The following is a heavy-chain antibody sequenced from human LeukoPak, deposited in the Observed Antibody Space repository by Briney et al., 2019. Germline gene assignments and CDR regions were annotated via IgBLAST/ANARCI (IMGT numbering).Heavy chain of an antibody. CDR1: GFTFSSYW. J-gene: IGHJ4*02. CDR3: ARVGRYDYIWGSYREDYFDY. V-gene: IGHV3-74*01. D-gene: IGHD3-16*02. Sequence: PGGSLRLSCAASGFTFSSYWMHWARQAPGKGLVWVSRINSDGSSTSYADSVKGRFTISRDNAKNTLYLQMNSLRAEDTAVYYCARVGRYDYIWGSYREDYFDYWGQGTLVTVSS. CDR2: INSDGSST.